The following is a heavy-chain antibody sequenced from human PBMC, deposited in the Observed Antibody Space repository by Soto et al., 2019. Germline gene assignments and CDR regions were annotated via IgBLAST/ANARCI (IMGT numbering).Heavy chain of an antibody. J-gene: IGHJ4*02. D-gene: IGHD6-13*01. V-gene: IGHV3-48*02. Sequence: GGSLRLSCAASGFTFSSYSMNWVRQAPGKGLEWVSYISSSSTIYYADSVKGRFTISRDNAKNSLYLQMNSLRDEDTAVYYCAREKGYSSSLLYFDYWGQGTLVTVSS. CDR3: AREKGYSSSLLYFDY. CDR1: GFTFSSYS. CDR2: ISSSSTI.